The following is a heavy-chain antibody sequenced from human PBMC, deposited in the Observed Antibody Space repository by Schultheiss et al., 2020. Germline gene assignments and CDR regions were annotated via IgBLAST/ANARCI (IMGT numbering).Heavy chain of an antibody. CDR3: AKAWYSSSPYFDY. CDR2: ISYDGSNK. V-gene: IGHV3-30*18. D-gene: IGHD6-6*01. J-gene: IGHJ4*02. CDR1: GFTFSSYG. Sequence: GGSLRLSCAASGFTFSSYGMHWVRQAPGKGLEWVAVISYDGSNKYYADSVKGRFTISRDNSKNTLYLQMNSLRAEDTAVYYCAKAWYSSSPYFDYWGQGTLVTGSS.